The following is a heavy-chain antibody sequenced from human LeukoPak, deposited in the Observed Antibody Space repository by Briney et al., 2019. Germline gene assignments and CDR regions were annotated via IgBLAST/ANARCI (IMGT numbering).Heavy chain of an antibody. CDR2: IYYSGST. Sequence: SETLSLTCIVSGGSISSISSNNYHWGWIRQPPGQGLEWIGSIYYSGSTYYNPSLKSRVTISVDTSKNQFSLKLSSVTAADTALYYCAREMGVVTAHGIDVWGQGTTVTVSS. J-gene: IGHJ6*02. CDR1: GGSISSISSNNYH. CDR3: AREMGVVTAHGIDV. D-gene: IGHD4-23*01. V-gene: IGHV4-39*02.